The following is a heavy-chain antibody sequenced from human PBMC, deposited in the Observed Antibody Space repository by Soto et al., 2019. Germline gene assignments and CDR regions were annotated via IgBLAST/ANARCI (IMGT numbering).Heavy chain of an antibody. J-gene: IGHJ4*02. D-gene: IGHD3-10*01. CDR3: GREGSDEVGAIEY. CDR1: VVSINDND. CDR2: ISFSGNA. Sequence: SETLSLACTVSVVSINDNDWTWIRQPPGKCLEWIGFISFSGNAFYSPSLMGRATISIDTSKKHFSLELTSATAADTGTYYCGREGSDEVGAIEYWGQGTLVTVSS. V-gene: IGHV4-59*01.